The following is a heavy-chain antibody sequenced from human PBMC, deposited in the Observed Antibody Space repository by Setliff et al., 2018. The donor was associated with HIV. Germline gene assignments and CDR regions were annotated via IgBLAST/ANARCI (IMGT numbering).Heavy chain of an antibody. Sequence: PSETLSLTCAFYGASISSHYWSWIRQPPGKGLEWVGSIYYSGSTNYNPSLKSHVTISVETSNSQVSLRLTSVTAADTSVYYCARHLYGGYTGGFDYWGQGTLVTVSS. CDR3: ARHLYGGYTGGFDY. CDR1: GASISSHY. J-gene: IGHJ4*02. D-gene: IGHD5-12*01. V-gene: IGHV4-59*08. CDR2: IYYSGST.